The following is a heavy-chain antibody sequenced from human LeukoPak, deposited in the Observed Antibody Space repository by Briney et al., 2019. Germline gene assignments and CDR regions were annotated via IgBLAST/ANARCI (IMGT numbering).Heavy chain of an antibody. D-gene: IGHD4-17*01. CDR1: GFTFDDYG. Sequence: GGSLRLSCAASGFTFDDYGMSWVRQAPGKGLEWVSGINWNGGSTGYADSVKGRFTISRDNAKNSLYLQMNSLRAEDTALYYCARNQVTTVTTYIDYWGQGTLVTVSS. V-gene: IGHV3-20*04. CDR3: ARNQVTTVTTYIDY. CDR2: INWNGGST. J-gene: IGHJ4*02.